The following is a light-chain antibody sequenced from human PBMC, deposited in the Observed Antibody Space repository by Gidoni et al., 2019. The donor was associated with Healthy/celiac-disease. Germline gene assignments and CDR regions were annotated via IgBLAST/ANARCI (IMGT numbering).Light chain of an antibody. CDR3: QQSYSTPPVT. J-gene: IGKJ4*01. CDR1: KSISSY. CDR2: AAS. Sequence: DIQMTQYPSSLSASVGDRVTITCRASKSISSYLNWYQQKPGKAPKLLIYAASSLQSGVPSRFSGSGSGTDFTLTISSLQPEDFATYYCQQSYSTPPVTFGGGTKVEIK. V-gene: IGKV1-39*01.